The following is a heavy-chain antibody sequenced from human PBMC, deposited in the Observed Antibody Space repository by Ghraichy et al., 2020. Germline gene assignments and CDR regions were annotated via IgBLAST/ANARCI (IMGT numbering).Heavy chain of an antibody. CDR1: GGSISSSSYY. V-gene: IGHV4-39*07. D-gene: IGHD7-27*01. J-gene: IGHJ4*02. CDR3: ARVWLLGRGRGGYYFDY. Sequence: SETLSLTCTVSGGSISSSSYYWGWIRQPPGKGLEWIGSIYYSGSTYYNPSLKSRVTISVDTSKNQFSLKLSSVTAADTAVYYCARVWLLGRGRGGYYFDYWGQGTLVTVSS. CDR2: IYYSGST.